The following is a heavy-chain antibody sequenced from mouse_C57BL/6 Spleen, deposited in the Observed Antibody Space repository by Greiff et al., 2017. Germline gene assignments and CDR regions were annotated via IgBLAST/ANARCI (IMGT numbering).Heavy chain of an antibody. CDR3: ARRSITTVVGGAMDY. CDR1: GYTFTDYY. D-gene: IGHD1-1*01. V-gene: IGHV1-19*01. J-gene: IGHJ4*01. Sequence: EVQLQQSGPVLVKPGASVKMSCKASGYTFTDYYMNWVKQSHGKSLEWIGVINPYNGGTSYNQKFKGKATLTVDKSSSTAYMELNSLTSEDSAVYYCARRSITTVVGGAMDYWGQGTSVTVSS. CDR2: INPYNGGT.